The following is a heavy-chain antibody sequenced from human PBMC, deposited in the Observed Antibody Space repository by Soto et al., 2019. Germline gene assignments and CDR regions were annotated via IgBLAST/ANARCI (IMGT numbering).Heavy chain of an antibody. V-gene: IGHV4-31*03. D-gene: IGHD3-16*01. CDR1: GASISSSVYY. CDR3: APSLRSFYYNGLAV. J-gene: IGHJ6*04. CDR2: IHNSGTT. Sequence: QVQLQESGPGLVKPSQTLSLTCTVSGASISSSVYYWSWIRQHPGKGLEWIGYIHNSGTTYNNPSLESRLIISVDTSKNQFSLRLSSVTAADTAVYYCAPSLRSFYYNGLAVWGKGTTVTVSS.